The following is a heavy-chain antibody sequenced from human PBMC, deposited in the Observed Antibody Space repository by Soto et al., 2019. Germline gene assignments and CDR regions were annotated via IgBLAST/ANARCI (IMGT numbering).Heavy chain of an antibody. CDR3: ASHPLQNVVGVVDAILNWFDR. V-gene: IGHV4-39*01. CDR1: GDSITTTFYY. CDR2: ISYTGNT. J-gene: IGHJ5*02. D-gene: IGHD2-15*01. Sequence: SETLSLTCSVSGDSITTTFYYWGWIRQSPGKGLEWIGSISYTGNTYYNPSLKTRVTMSVYTSKNQFFLKLNSVTASDTAVYYCASHPLQNVVGVVDAILNWFDRWGQGTLVTVSS.